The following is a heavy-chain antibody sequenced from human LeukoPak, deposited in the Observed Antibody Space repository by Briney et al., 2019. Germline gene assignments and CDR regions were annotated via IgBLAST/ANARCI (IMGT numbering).Heavy chain of an antibody. CDR2: IYYSGST. Sequence: SETLSLTSTVSGGSISSYYWSWIRQPPGKGLEWIGYIYYSGSTNYNPSLKSRVTISEDTSKNQFSLKLSSVTAADTAVYYCATSPGYSYGNWFDPWGQGTLVTVSS. J-gene: IGHJ5*02. CDR3: ATSPGYSYGNWFDP. CDR1: GGSISSYY. D-gene: IGHD5-18*01. V-gene: IGHV4-59*01.